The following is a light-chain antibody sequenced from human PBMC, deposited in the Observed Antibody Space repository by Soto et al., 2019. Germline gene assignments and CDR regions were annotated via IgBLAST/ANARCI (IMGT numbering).Light chain of an antibody. CDR2: SNN. CDR3: SSYTSSSTYV. CDR1: SSNIGSNT. Sequence: QSVLTQPPSASGTPGQRVTISCSGSSSNIGSNTVNWYQQLPGTAPKLLIYSNNQRPSGVPDRFSGSKSGTSASLAISGLQSEDEADYYCSSYTSSSTYVFGPGTKVTV. J-gene: IGLJ1*01. V-gene: IGLV1-44*01.